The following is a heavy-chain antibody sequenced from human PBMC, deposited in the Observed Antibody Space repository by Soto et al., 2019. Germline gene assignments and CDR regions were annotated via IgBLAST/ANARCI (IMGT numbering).Heavy chain of an antibody. J-gene: IGHJ6*02. CDR2: INSDGSGT. V-gene: IGHV3-74*01. Sequence: EVQLVESGGGLVQPGGSLRLSCAASGFDFSNSWIHWFRQGPGKGLVWVSHINSDGSGTTYADSVKGRFTISRDNAKNTVYLQMNSLRAEDTAGYYCATDTAYAMDVWGQGTTVTVSS. CDR3: ATDTAYAMDV. CDR1: GFDFSNSW. D-gene: IGHD5-18*01.